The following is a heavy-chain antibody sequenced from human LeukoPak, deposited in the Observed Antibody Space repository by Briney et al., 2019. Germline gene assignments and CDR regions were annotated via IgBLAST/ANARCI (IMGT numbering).Heavy chain of an antibody. V-gene: IGHV4-39*07. Sequence: PSETLSLTCTVSGGSISSGSYYWSWIRQPPGKGLEWIGEINHSGSTNYNPSLKSRVAISVDTSKNQFSLKLSSVTAADTAVYYCARRSGMIVVVSRVATWFDPWGQGTLVTVSS. D-gene: IGHD3-22*01. CDR2: INHSGST. CDR1: GGSISSGSYY. J-gene: IGHJ5*02. CDR3: ARRSGMIVVVSRVATWFDP.